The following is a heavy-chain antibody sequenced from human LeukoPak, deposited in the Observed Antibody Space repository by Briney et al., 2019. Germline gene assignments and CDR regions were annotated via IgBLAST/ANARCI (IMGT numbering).Heavy chain of an antibody. CDR1: GGSISSYY. Sequence: PSETLSLTCTVSGGSISSYYWSWIRQPPGKGLEWFGYIYYSGSTNYNPSLKSRVTISVDTSKNKFSLKLSSVTAADTAVYYCARHGIDYGDYYYYYGMDVWGQGTTVTVSS. CDR2: IYYSGST. V-gene: IGHV4-59*08. J-gene: IGHJ6*02. D-gene: IGHD4-17*01. CDR3: ARHGIDYGDYYYYYGMDV.